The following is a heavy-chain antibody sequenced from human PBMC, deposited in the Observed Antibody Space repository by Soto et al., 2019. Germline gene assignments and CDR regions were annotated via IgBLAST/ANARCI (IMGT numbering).Heavy chain of an antibody. CDR3: AAPSGGYSYAFDI. Sequence: SVKLSWRAFGFPFTGSAVQLVRQARGQRLEWIGWIVVGSGNTNYAQKFQERVTITRDMSTSTAYMEMSSLRSEDTAVYYCAAPSGGYSYAFDIWGQGTMVTVSS. V-gene: IGHV1-58*01. D-gene: IGHD5-18*01. J-gene: IGHJ3*02. CDR1: GFPFTGSA. CDR2: IVVGSGNT.